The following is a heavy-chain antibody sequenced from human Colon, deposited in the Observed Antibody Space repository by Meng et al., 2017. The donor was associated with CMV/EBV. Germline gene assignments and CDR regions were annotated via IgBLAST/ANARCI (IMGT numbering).Heavy chain of an antibody. Sequence: GESLKISCAASGFTFSNTWIIWVRQAPGKGLEWVGRIKSKTDGGTTDYAAPVKGRFTISRDDSINTLYLQMDSLRAEDSAVYYCAKDRRSSNSKRPFDYWGQGTLVTVSS. V-gene: IGHV3-15*01. J-gene: IGHJ4*02. CDR2: IKSKTDGGTT. D-gene: IGHD2-2*01. CDR3: AKDRRSSNSKRPFDY. CDR1: GFTFSNTW.